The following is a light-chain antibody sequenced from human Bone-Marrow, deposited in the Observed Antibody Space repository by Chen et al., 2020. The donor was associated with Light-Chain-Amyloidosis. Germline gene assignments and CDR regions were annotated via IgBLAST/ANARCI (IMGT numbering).Light chain of an antibody. CDR3: QQYDSYQGS. Sequence: IQMTQAPSTLSASVGDRVTITCRASQSISRWFAWYQQKPGKAPNLLIYNASSLESGVPSRFSGSGSGTEFTLTISSLQPDDFATYYCQQYDSYQGSFGQGTKLEIK. V-gene: IGKV1-5*03. CDR2: NAS. J-gene: IGKJ2*04. CDR1: QSISRW.